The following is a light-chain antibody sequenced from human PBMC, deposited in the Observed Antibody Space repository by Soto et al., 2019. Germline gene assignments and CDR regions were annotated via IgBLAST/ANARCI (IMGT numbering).Light chain of an antibody. CDR3: QQSCSTPLT. Sequence: IHLTQSPSSLSASVRDSVTITCRASQGISSYLAWYQQKPGKAPKLLIYAASTLQSGVPSRFSGSGSGTDFTLTISSLQPEDFATYFCQQSCSTPLTFGGGTKVDIK. CDR2: AAS. V-gene: IGKV1-39*01. CDR1: QGISSY. J-gene: IGKJ4*01.